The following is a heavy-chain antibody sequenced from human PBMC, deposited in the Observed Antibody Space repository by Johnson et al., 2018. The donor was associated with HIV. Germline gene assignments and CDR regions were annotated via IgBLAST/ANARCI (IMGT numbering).Heavy chain of an antibody. CDR3: AKDIEPGGGNFLVGTFHI. CDR2: ISWNSGTI. D-gene: IGHD6-19*01. V-gene: IGHV3-9*01. J-gene: IGHJ3*02. Sequence: VQLVESGGGLVQPGRSRRVSCAASGFIFEHYAMHWVRQAPGKGLEWVSGISWNSGTIAYADSVQGRFTISRDNAKNSLFLQMTSLRTEDTAFYYCAKDIEPGGGNFLVGTFHIWGQGTMVTVSS. CDR1: GFIFEHYA.